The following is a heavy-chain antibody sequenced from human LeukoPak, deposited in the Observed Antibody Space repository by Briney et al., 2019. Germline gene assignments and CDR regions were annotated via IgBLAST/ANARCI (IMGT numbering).Heavy chain of an antibody. J-gene: IGHJ5*02. CDR3: ARAIITYYDFWSGYSNNWFDP. Sequence: PSETLSLTCAVYGGSFSGYYWSWIRQPPGKGLEWIGEINDSGTTNYNPSLKSRVTISVDTSKNQSSLKLSSVTAADTAVYYCARAIITYYDFWSGYSNNWFDPWGQGTLVTVSS. V-gene: IGHV4-34*01. D-gene: IGHD3-3*01. CDR2: INDSGTT. CDR1: GGSFSGYY.